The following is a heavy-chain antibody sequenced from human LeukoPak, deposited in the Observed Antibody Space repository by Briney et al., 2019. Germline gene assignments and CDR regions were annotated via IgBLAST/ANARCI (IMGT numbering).Heavy chain of an antibody. D-gene: IGHD2-15*01. V-gene: IGHV4-39*07. CDR2: THTSGST. Sequence: PSETLSLTCTVSGGSISSSSYYWGWIRQPPGKGLEWIGRTHTSGSTNYNPSLKSRVTISADTSMNQFSLKLSSVTAADTAVYYCARVPVCSGGSCYLDYWGQGTLVTVSS. J-gene: IGHJ4*02. CDR3: ARVPVCSGGSCYLDY. CDR1: GGSISSSSYY.